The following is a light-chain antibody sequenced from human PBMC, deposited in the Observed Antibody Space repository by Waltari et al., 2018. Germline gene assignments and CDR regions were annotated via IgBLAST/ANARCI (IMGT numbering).Light chain of an antibody. J-gene: IGKJ4*01. V-gene: IGKV1-39*01. CDR1: QSISSY. CDR3: QQSYSTLLT. CDR2: AAS. Sequence: INQSPSSLSASVGDRVTITCRASQSISSYLNWYQQKPGKAPKLLIYAASSLQSGVPSRFSGSGSGTDFTLTISSLQPEDFATYYCQQSYSTLLTFGGGTKVEIK.